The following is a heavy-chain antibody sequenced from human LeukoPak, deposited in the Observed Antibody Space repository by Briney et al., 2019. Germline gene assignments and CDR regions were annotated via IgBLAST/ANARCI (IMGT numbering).Heavy chain of an antibody. D-gene: IGHD3-10*02. Sequence: GGSLRLSCAASGFTFSSYAMTWVRQAPGKGLEWVSAISGSGVTTYFADSVKGRFTISRDNSKNTLYLQMNSLRAEDTAVYYCAELGITMIGGVWGKGTTVTISS. CDR3: AELGITMIGGV. CDR1: GFTFSSYA. J-gene: IGHJ6*04. V-gene: IGHV3-23*01. CDR2: ISGSGVTT.